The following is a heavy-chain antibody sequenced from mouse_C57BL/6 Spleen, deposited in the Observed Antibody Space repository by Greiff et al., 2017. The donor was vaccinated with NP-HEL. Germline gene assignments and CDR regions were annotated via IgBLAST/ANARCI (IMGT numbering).Heavy chain of an antibody. CDR3: ARGDLTLAWFAY. V-gene: IGHV1-61*01. CDR2: IYPSDSET. D-gene: IGHD3-3*01. J-gene: IGHJ3*01. Sequence: QVQLQQPGAELVRPGSSVKLSCKASGYTFTSYWMDWVKQRPGQGLEWIGNIYPSDSETHYNQKFKDKATLTVDKSSSTAYMQLSSLTSEDSAVYYCARGDLTLAWFAYWGQGTLVTVSA. CDR1: GYTFTSYW.